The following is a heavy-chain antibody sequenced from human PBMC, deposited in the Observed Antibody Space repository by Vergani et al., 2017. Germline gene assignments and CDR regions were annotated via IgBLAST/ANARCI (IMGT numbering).Heavy chain of an antibody. V-gene: IGHV3-9*01. CDR3: ARGGGDFAFDI. J-gene: IGHJ3*02. CDR1: GFTFDDYA. Sequence: EVQLVESGGGLIQPGGSLRLSCAASGFTFDDYAMHWVRQAPGKGLEWVSGISWNSGSIGYADSVKGRFTISRDNAKNSLYLQMNSLRAEDTALYYCARGGGDFAFDIWGQGTMVTVSS. D-gene: IGHD2-21*02. CDR2: ISWNSGSI.